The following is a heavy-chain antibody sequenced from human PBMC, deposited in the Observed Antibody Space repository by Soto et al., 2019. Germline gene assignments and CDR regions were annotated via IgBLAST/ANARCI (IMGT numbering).Heavy chain of an antibody. CDR1: GFTFSSYG. CDR2: ISYDGSNK. J-gene: IGHJ6*02. Sequence: GGSLRLSCAASGFTFSSYGMHWVRQAPGKGLEWVAVISYDGSNKYYADSVKGRFTISRDNSKNTLYLQMNSLRAEDTAVYYCAKPRSSSGKDPGDYYYGMDVWGQGTTVTVSS. V-gene: IGHV3-30*18. CDR3: AKPRSSSGKDPGDYYYGMDV. D-gene: IGHD3-22*01.